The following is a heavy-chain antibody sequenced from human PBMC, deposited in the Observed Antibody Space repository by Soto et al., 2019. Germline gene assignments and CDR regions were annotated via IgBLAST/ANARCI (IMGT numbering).Heavy chain of an antibody. V-gene: IGHV4-39*01. CDR3: ASRFEYFHH. J-gene: IGHJ1*01. D-gene: IGHD3-3*01. CDR2: IYYSGST. CDR1: GGSITSSSHY. Sequence: QLQLQESGPGLVKPSETLSLTCTVSGGSITSSSHYWGWIRQPPGQGLEWIGSIYYSGSTYYNPSLKSRVTISVDTSKNQFALKLSSVTAAGTVVYYCASRFEYFHHWGQGTLVTVSS.